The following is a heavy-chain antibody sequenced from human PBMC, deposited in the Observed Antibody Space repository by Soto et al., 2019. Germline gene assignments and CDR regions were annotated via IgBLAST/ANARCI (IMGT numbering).Heavy chain of an antibody. J-gene: IGHJ1*01. D-gene: IGHD5-12*01. Sequence: PSETLSLTCAVTGGSRGGYYWCWIRQPPDKGLEWIGEVKDGGHTNYSPSLRGRVTISSDTSNNQFSLRLNSVTAADTGVYYCARGQEGVVATHWAQG. CDR1: GGSRGGYY. V-gene: IGHV4-34*01. CDR3: ARGQEGVVATH. CDR2: VKDGGHT.